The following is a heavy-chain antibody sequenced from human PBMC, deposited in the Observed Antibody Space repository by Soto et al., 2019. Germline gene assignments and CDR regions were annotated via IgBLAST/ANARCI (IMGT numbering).Heavy chain of an antibody. J-gene: IGHJ3*02. CDR3: ARGMTKGGVHAFDI. D-gene: IGHD4-17*01. V-gene: IGHV3-74*01. CDR1: GFTVSSYW. CDR2: INSDGSST. Sequence: LRLSCAASGFTVSSYWMHWVRQAPGKGLVWVSRINSDGSSTSYADSVKGRFTISRDNAKNTLYLQMNSLRAEDTAVYYCARGMTKGGVHAFDIWGQGTMVTVSS.